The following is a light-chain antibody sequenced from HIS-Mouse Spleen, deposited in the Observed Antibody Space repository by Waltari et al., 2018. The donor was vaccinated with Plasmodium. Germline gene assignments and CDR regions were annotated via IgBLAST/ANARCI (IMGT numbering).Light chain of an antibody. Sequence: DIQMTQSPSSLSASVGDRVTITCQASQDISNYLNWYKQKPGKAHKLLIYDASNLETGVPSRFSGSGSGTDFTFTISSLHPEDIATYYCQQYDNRPYTFGQGTKLEIK. V-gene: IGKV1-33*01. CDR2: DAS. CDR1: QDISNY. J-gene: IGKJ2*01. CDR3: QQYDNRPYT.